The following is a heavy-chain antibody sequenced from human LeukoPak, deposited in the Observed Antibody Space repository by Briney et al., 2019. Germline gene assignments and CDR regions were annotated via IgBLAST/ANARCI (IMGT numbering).Heavy chain of an antibody. CDR1: GFTFSSYA. V-gene: IGHV3-23*01. J-gene: IGHJ4*02. CDR2: ISGSGGST. Sequence: GGSLRLSCAASGFTFSSYAMSWVRQAPGKGLEWVSAISGSGGSTYYADSVKGRFTISRDNSNNTLYLQMNSLRAEDTAVYYCAKDPCHVRYRYDFSCRYFDYWGQGTLVTVSS. CDR3: AKDPCHVRYRYDFSCRYFDY. D-gene: IGHD3-16*02.